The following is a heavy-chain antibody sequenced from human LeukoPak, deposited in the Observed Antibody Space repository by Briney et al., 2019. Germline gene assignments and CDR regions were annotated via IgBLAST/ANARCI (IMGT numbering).Heavy chain of an antibody. D-gene: IGHD3-3*01. CDR1: GFTFSSYG. J-gene: IGHJ4*02. CDR2: IWYDGSNK. CDR3: AKDRRRFLEWLNGVLDY. Sequence: PGRSLRLSCAAPGFTFSSYGMHWVRQAPGKGLEWVAVIWYDGSNKYYADSVKGRFTISRDNSKNTLYLQMNSLRAEDTAVYYCAKDRRRFLEWLNGVLDYWGQGTLVTVSS. V-gene: IGHV3-33*06.